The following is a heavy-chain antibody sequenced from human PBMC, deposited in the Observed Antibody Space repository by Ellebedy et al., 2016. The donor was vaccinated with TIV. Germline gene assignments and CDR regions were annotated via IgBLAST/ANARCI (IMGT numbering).Heavy chain of an antibody. Sequence: GESLKISCAASGFTFSIYAMSWVRQAPGKGLEWVAKIKQDGSEKHYVDSVKGRFTIFRDNAKNSLYLQMNSLRAEDTAVYYCVRVKPAAAVFDYWGQGTVVTVSS. D-gene: IGHD6-13*01. V-gene: IGHV3-7*03. CDR2: IKQDGSEK. CDR3: VRVKPAAAVFDY. CDR1: GFTFSIYA. J-gene: IGHJ4*02.